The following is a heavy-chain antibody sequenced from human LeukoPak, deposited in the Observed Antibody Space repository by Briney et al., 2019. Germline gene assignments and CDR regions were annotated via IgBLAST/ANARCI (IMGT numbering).Heavy chain of an antibody. V-gene: IGHV1-69*06. Sequence: SVKVYCKASGYTFTGYYMHWVRQAPGQGLEWMGGIIPIFGTANYAQKFQGRVTITADKSTSTAYMELSSLRSEDTAVYYCARVRNYYDSDFDYWGQGTLVTVSS. CDR2: IIPIFGTA. CDR1: GYTFTGYY. D-gene: IGHD3-22*01. CDR3: ARVRNYYDSDFDY. J-gene: IGHJ4*02.